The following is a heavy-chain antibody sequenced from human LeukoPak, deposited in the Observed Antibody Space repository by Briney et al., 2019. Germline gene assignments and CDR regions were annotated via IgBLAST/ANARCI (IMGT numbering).Heavy chain of an antibody. CDR3: ARALPHRRLMDTTMEQHWFDP. V-gene: IGHV1-46*01. Sequence: ASVKVSCKASGYIFTSYFMQWVRQAPGQGLEWMGLINPSGGSTRYAQKFQGRVTMTRDMSTSTVYMELSSLRSEGTAVYYCARALPHRRLMDTTMEQHWFDPWGQGTLVTVSS. D-gene: IGHD5-18*01. CDR1: GYIFTSYF. CDR2: INPSGGST. J-gene: IGHJ5*02.